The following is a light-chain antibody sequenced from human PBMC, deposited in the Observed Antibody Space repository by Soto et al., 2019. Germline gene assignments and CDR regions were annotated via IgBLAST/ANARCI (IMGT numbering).Light chain of an antibody. CDR2: DDS. CDR3: QVWDGLSDHVI. Sequence: SYELPQPPSVSVAPGQTARITCGGSNIESKSVHWYQQRPGQAPVLVVHDDSDRPSGIPERISGSNSGNTATLTISRVEAGDEAEYYCQVWDGLSDHVIFGGGTQLTVL. V-gene: IGLV3-21*02. J-gene: IGLJ2*01. CDR1: NIESKS.